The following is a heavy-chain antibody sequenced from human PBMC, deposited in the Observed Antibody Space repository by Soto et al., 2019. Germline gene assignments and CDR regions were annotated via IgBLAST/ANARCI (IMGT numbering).Heavy chain of an antibody. Sequence: SGPTLVNPTETLTLTCTGSGFSLSNARMGVSWIRQPPRKALEWLAHIFSNDEKSYSTSLKSRLTISKDTSKSQVVLTMTNMDPVDTATYYCARHRKIGYCSGGSCLSREIDYWGQGTLVTVSS. D-gene: IGHD2-15*01. V-gene: IGHV2-26*01. J-gene: IGHJ4*02. CDR1: GFSLSNARMG. CDR2: IFSNDEK. CDR3: ARHRKIGYCSGGSCLSREIDY.